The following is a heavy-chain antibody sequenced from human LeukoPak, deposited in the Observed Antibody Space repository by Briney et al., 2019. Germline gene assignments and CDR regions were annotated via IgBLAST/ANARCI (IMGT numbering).Heavy chain of an antibody. Sequence: SETLSLTCAVSGGSISSGNWWSWVRQPPGKGLEWIGKIYHSGSTNYNPALKSRDTISVDKSKNQFSLKLSSVTAADTAVYYCARDFSMVRGVIISNWFDPWGQGTLVTVSS. CDR3: ARDFSMVRGVIISNWFDP. CDR2: IYHSGST. CDR1: GGSISSGNW. D-gene: IGHD3-10*01. V-gene: IGHV4-4*02. J-gene: IGHJ5*02.